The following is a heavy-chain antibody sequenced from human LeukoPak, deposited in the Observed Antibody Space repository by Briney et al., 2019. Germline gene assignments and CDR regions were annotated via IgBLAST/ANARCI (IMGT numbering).Heavy chain of an antibody. D-gene: IGHD1-26*01. CDR3: VRIRGLGLFDY. CDR2: TYYRSQWFD. V-gene: IGHV6-1*01. CDR1: GDSVSNNRAS. Sequence: QTLSLTCAISGDSVSNNRASWGWIRQSPSRGLEWLGRTYYRSQWFDDYAPSLRSRITINPDTSKNQFSLQLTSVTPEDTAVYYCVRIRGLGLFDYWGQGTLVTVSS. J-gene: IGHJ4*02.